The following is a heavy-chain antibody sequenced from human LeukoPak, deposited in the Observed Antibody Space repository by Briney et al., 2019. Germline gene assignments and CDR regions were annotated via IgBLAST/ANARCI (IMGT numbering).Heavy chain of an antibody. V-gene: IGHV3-30*18. Sequence: PGGSLRLSCAASGFTFSSYGMHWVRQAPGKGLEWVAVISYDGSNKYYADSVKGRFTISRDNSKNTLYLQMNSLRAEDTAVYYCAKEMNAGIAVAGSESDYWGQGTLVTVSS. J-gene: IGHJ4*02. D-gene: IGHD6-19*01. CDR3: AKEMNAGIAVAGSESDY. CDR2: ISYDGSNK. CDR1: GFTFSSYG.